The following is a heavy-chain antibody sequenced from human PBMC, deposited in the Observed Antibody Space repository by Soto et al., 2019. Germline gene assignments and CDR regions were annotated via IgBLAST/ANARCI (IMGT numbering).Heavy chain of an antibody. CDR1: GDTFTNYY. Sequence: QVQLMQSGAEVKKPGASVKVSCKASGDTFTNYYIHWVRQAPGQGLEWMGTVNPSGGHPTYSQNVLGRVTMTRDTSTSTRYLELTSLTSDATAVYYCARGGHVVVVTSAFDYWGQGTLVTVAS. D-gene: IGHD2-21*02. J-gene: IGHJ4*02. CDR3: ARGGHVVVVTSAFDY. V-gene: IGHV1-46*01. CDR2: VNPSGGHP.